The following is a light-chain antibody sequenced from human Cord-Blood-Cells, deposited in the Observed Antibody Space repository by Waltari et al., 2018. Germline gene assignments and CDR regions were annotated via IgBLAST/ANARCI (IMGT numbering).Light chain of an antibody. CDR3: QQSYSTLGYS. Sequence: DIQMTQSPSSLSASVGDRVTITCLASQSISSYLNWYQKQPGKAPKLLIYAASSLQSGVPSRFSGSGSGTDFTLTISSLQPEDFATYYCQQSYSTLGYSFGQGTKLESK. V-gene: IGKV1-39*01. J-gene: IGKJ2*03. CDR2: AAS. CDR1: QSISSY.